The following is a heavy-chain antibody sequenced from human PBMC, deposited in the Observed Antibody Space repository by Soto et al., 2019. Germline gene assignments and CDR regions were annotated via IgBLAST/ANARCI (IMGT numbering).Heavy chain of an antibody. CDR3: ATACRDGYNCLDY. D-gene: IGHD5-12*01. V-gene: IGHV1-2*04. Sequence: ASMKVSCKDSGYTFTGYYRHWVRQAPGQGLEWMGWINPNSGGTNYAQKFQGWVTMTRDTSISTAYMELSRLTSDDTAVYYCATACRDGYNCLDYWGQGTLVTVSS. J-gene: IGHJ4*02. CDR2: INPNSGGT. CDR1: GYTFTGYY.